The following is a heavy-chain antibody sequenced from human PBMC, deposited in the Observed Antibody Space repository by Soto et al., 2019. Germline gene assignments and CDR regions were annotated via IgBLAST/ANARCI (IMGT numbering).Heavy chain of an antibody. D-gene: IGHD3-16*01. CDR2: IYYSGST. CDR3: ARLLREQQGWWFDP. Sequence: SETLSLTCTVSGGSISSSSYYWGWIRQPPGKGLEWIGSIYYSGSTYYNPSLKSRVTISVDTSKNQFSLKLSSVTAADTAVYYWARLLREQQGWWFDPWGQGTLVTVS. CDR1: GGSISSSSYY. V-gene: IGHV4-39*01. J-gene: IGHJ5*02.